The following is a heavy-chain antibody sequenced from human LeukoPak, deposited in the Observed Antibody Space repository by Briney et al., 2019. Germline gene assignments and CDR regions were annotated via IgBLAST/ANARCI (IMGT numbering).Heavy chain of an antibody. V-gene: IGHV1-2*02. CDR2: VNPNSGVT. CDR1: GYTFTGYY. D-gene: IGHD6-19*01. CDR3: ARYQSNGWTPFDY. J-gene: IGHJ4*02. Sequence: ASVKVSCKASGYTFTGYYMHWVRQAPGQGLEWTGWVNPNSGVTNYAQKFQGRVTMTRDTSISTAYMELSRLTSDDTALYYCARYQSNGWTPFDYWGQGTLVTVSS.